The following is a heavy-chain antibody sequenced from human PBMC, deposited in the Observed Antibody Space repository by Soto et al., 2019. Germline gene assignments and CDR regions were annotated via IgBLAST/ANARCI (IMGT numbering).Heavy chain of an antibody. D-gene: IGHD3-10*01. Sequence: ASMKVSCKASGYTFTGSYMHWARQAPGQGLEWMGWINPNSGGTNYAQKFQGWVTMTRDTSISTAYMELSRLRSDDTAVYYCARAGRLLWFGELPRYYCYGMDVWGQGTTVTVSS. J-gene: IGHJ6*02. CDR1: GYTFTGSY. V-gene: IGHV1-2*04. CDR3: ARAGRLLWFGELPRYYCYGMDV. CDR2: INPNSGGT.